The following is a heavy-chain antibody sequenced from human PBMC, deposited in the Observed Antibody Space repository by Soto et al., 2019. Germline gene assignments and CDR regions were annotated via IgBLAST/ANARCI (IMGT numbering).Heavy chain of an antibody. V-gene: IGHV3-30*18. Sequence: QVQLVESGGGVVQPGRSLRLSCAASGFTFSSYGMHWVRQAPGKGLEWVAVISYDGSNKYYADSVKGRFTISRDNSKNTLYLQMNSLRAEDTAVYYCAKEGFDSGWKNWFDAWGQGTLVTVSS. CDR1: GFTFSSYG. D-gene: IGHD6-19*01. CDR3: AKEGFDSGWKNWFDA. J-gene: IGHJ5*02. CDR2: ISYDGSNK.